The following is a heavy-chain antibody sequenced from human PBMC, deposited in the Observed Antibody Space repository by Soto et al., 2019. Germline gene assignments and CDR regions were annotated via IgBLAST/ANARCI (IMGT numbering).Heavy chain of an antibody. D-gene: IGHD4-17*01. CDR3: ARPYGGKIGDAPDL. CDR1: GFTCSSYA. V-gene: IGHV3-23*01. Sequence: GGSLRRSCVASGFTCSSYAMSWVRQVPGKGLEWVSTISDAAGSAYYVDSVKGRFTISRDNSKKTLYLQMNSLRAEASAVYYCARPYGGKIGDAPDLWGPGTMVTVSS. CDR2: ISDAAGSA. J-gene: IGHJ3*01.